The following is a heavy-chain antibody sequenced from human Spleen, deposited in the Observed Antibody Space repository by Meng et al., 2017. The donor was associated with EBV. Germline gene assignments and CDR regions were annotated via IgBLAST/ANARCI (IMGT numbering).Heavy chain of an antibody. D-gene: IGHD5-18*01. CDR2: IYYSGRT. J-gene: IGHJ5*02. Sequence: QEHRQEPGSGGVKAAETGLLTSIGCGGTISRGGYYWGWSRQPPGSGLESIGYIYYSGRTSYNPSLKSRVTISVDTSKNEFSLKLSSVTGADTAVYYCARVGSDTATVPDYFDAWGQGTLVTVSS. CDR1: GGTISRGGYY. V-gene: IGHV4-30-4*01. CDR3: ARVGSDTATVPDYFDA.